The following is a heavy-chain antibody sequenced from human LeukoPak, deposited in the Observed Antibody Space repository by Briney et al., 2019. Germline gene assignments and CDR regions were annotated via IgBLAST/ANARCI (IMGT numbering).Heavy chain of an antibody. D-gene: IGHD3-10*01. J-gene: IGHJ6*02. V-gene: IGHV3-23*01. CDR1: GVTVSNYA. CDR2: ISGSGGST. CDR3: AKDRYYASGSPTRHYYGMDV. Sequence: GGSLRLSGAASGVTVSNYAMSWVRQAPGKGLEWVSAISGSGGSTYYADSVKGRFTSSRDNSKNTLYLRVNSLRAEDTAVYYCAKDRYYASGSPTRHYYGMDVWGHGTTVTVSS.